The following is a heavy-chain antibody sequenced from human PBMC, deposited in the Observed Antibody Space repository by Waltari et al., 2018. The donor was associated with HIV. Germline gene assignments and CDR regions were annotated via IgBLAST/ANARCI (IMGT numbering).Heavy chain of an antibody. CDR1: GYTFTSYA. CDR2: INAGNGNT. V-gene: IGHV1-3*01. D-gene: IGHD2-8*02. J-gene: IGHJ4*02. CDR3: AHTDCTGGVCYHGVNY. Sequence: QVQLVQSGAEVKKPGASVKVSCKASGYTFTSYAMHWVRQAPGQRLEWMGWINAGNGNTKYSQKFQGRVTITRDTSASTAYMELSSLRSEDTAVYYCAHTDCTGGVCYHGVNYWGQGTLVTVSS.